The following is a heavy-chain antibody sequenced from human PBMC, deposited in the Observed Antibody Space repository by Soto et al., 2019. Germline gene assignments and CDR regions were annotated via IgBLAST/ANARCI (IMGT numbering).Heavy chain of an antibody. CDR1: GGSISSYY. D-gene: IGHD1-20*01. CDR3: ARRYGRNFDY. Sequence: SETLSLTCTVSGGSISSYYWSWIRQPPGKGLEWIGYICYSGSTNYNPSLKSRVTISVDTSKNQFSLKLSSVTAADTAVYYCARRYGRNFDYWGQGTLVTVSS. V-gene: IGHV4-59*01. J-gene: IGHJ4*02. CDR2: ICYSGST.